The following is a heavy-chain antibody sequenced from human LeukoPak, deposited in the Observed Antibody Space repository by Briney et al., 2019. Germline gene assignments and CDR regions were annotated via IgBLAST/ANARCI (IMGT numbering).Heavy chain of an antibody. CDR2: IKQDGSEK. D-gene: IGHD6-13*01. Sequence: PGGSLRLSCAASGFTFSDYYMSWIRQAPGKGLEWVANIKQDGSEKYYVDSVKGRFTISRDNAKNSLYLQMNSLRAEDTAVYYCASPFIAAAATVFDLWGQGTLVTVSS. CDR1: GFTFSDYY. CDR3: ASPFIAAAATVFDL. V-gene: IGHV3-7*01. J-gene: IGHJ5*02.